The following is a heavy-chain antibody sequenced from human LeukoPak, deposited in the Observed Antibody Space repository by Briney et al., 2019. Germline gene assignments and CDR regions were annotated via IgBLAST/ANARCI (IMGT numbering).Heavy chain of an antibody. CDR1: GYSFTNYW. Sequence: GESLQISCQDSGYSFTNYWIGWVRQMPGKGLEWMGIVYPDDSDTRYSPSFQGQVTISADKSISTAYLQWSSLKASDTAMYYCARTDRGTVTTRHWGQGTLVTVSS. D-gene: IGHD4-17*01. CDR2: VYPDDSDT. CDR3: ARTDRGTVTTRH. J-gene: IGHJ4*02. V-gene: IGHV5-51*01.